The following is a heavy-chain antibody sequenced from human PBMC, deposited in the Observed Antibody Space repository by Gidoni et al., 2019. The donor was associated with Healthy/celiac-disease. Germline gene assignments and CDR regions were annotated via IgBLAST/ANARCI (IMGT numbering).Heavy chain of an antibody. V-gene: IGHV3-30*18. CDR3: AKERGISSFDY. CDR2: ISYYGSNK. Sequence: QVQLVESGGGVVKPGRALRLSCAASGVTFSSYGMHWVRQAPGKGLEWVAVISYYGSNKYYSDSVKGRFTISRDNSKNTLYLQMNSLRAEDTAVYYCAKERGISSFDYWGQGTLVTVSS. J-gene: IGHJ4*02. CDR1: GVTFSSYG. D-gene: IGHD3-16*01.